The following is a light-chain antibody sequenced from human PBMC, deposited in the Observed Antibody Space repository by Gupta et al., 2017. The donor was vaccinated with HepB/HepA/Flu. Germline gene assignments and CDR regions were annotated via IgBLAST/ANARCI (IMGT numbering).Light chain of an antibody. CDR1: SSDLGGYDF. Sequence: QSGLPQPASVSGSPGQSIPISSTGTSSDLGGYDFVSWYQHHPGKAPKLMIYDVSNRPSGVSNRFSGSKSGNTASLTISGLQAEDEADYYCSSYTSSSTYAFGTGTKVTVL. J-gene: IGLJ1*01. CDR3: SSYTSSSTYA. V-gene: IGLV2-14*03. CDR2: DVS.